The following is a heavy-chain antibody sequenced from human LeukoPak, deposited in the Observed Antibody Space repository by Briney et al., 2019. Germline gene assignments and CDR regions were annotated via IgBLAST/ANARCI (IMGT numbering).Heavy chain of an antibody. CDR3: ARGILGYYYFDL. CDR1: GGSFSGFY. CDR2: MHHSGAT. J-gene: IGHJ2*01. D-gene: IGHD2/OR15-2a*01. V-gene: IGHV4-34*01. Sequence: SETLSLTCAVSGGSFSGFYWSWIRQPPGKGLEWIGEMHHSGATSYKPSLRSQVTISGGTSKNQFSLNLNSVTTADTAVYYCARGILGYYYFDLWGRGTLVTVSS.